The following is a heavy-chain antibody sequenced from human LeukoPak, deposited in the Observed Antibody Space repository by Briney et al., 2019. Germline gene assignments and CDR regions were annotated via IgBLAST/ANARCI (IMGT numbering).Heavy chain of an antibody. CDR3: ARGQRRYCSSTSCYSSYNWFDP. J-gene: IGHJ5*02. CDR1: GGSFSGYY. Sequence: SETLSLXCAVYGGSFSGYYWSWIRQPPGKGLEWIGEINHSGSTNYNPSLKSRVTISVDTSKNQFSLKLSSVTAADTAVYYCARGQRRYCSSTSCYSSYNWFDPWGQGTLVTVSS. V-gene: IGHV4-34*01. CDR2: INHSGST. D-gene: IGHD2-2*02.